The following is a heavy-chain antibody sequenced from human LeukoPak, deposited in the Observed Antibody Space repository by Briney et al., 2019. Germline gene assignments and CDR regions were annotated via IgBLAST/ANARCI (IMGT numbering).Heavy chain of an antibody. D-gene: IGHD3-22*01. J-gene: IGHJ4*02. CDR1: GGSISSGGYY. V-gene: IGHV4-61*08. Sequence: SETLSLTCTVSGGSISSGGYYWSWIRQHPGKGLEWIGYIYYSGSTNYNPSLKSRVTISVDTSKNQFSLKLSSVTAADTAVYYCAGLIYDSSGYYEDYWGQGTLVTVSS. CDR2: IYYSGST. CDR3: AGLIYDSSGYYEDY.